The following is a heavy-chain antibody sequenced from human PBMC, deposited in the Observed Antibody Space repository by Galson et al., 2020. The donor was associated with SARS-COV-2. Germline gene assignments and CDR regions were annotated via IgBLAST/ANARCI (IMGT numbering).Heavy chain of an antibody. V-gene: IGHV4-4*08. J-gene: IGHJ4*02. CDR1: NGSISSDY. Sequence: SETLSLTCSVSNGSISSDYWAWIRQTPGKGLEWIGFFHSDGSTNYNPSLKSRVTISVDTSKNRFSLKLSSLTAVDTAVYFCARYTTSSVSFDYWGQGTLVTVSS. D-gene: IGHD6-6*01. CDR3: ARYTTSSVSFDY. CDR2: FHSDGST.